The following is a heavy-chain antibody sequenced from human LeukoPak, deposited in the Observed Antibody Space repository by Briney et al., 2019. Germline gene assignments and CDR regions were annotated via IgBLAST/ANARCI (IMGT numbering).Heavy chain of an antibody. CDR3: ARGPDIVVVPAAMTPYDAFDI. D-gene: IGHD2-2*01. CDR1: GFTFSSYA. V-gene: IGHV3-30*01. J-gene: IGHJ3*02. CDR2: ISYDGSNK. Sequence: GRSLRLSCAASGFTFSSYAMHWVRQAPGKGLEWVAVISYDGSNKYYADSVKGRFTTSRDNSKNTLYLQMNSLRAEDTAVYYCARGPDIVVVPAAMTPYDAFDIWGQGTMVTVSS.